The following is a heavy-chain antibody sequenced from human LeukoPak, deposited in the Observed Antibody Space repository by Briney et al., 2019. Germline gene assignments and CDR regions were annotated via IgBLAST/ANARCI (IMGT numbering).Heavy chain of an antibody. D-gene: IGHD3-22*01. V-gene: IGHV1-46*01. CDR3: ARGYYYESSADYPGGDY. CDR2: INPSGGST. Sequence: ASVKVSCKASGYTFTKYFLYWVRQAPGQGLGRMGIINPSGGSTSYAQKLQGRVTMTRDTSTSTVYMELRSLRSEDTAVYYCARGYYYESSADYPGGDYWGQGTLVTVSS. J-gene: IGHJ4*02. CDR1: GYTFTKYF.